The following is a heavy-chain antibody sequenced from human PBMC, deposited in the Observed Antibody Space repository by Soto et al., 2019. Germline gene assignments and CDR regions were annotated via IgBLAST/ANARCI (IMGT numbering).Heavy chain of an antibody. V-gene: IGHV3-23*01. J-gene: IGHJ6*02. CDR2: VTANGGSP. D-gene: IGHD2-21*02. CDR3: ASLGVGDWANYYYYCGRDV. CDR1: GFTFSVYA. Sequence: EVQLLESGGGFVQPGGSLRLSCAATGFTFSVYAMPWVRQAPGKGLEWVSAVTANGGSPYSADSRKGLFTISRDNSKTTLFLQRNRLRAEDTDVYYCASLGVGDWANYYYYCGRDVWGQGTTVTFSS.